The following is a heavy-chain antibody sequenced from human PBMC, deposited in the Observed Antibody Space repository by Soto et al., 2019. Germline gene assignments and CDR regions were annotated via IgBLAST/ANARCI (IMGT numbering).Heavy chain of an antibody. CDR2: ISNTGISM. Sequence: PGGSLRLSCSASGFTFSDYYMSWIRQAPGKGLEWVSYISNTGISMYYGDSVKGRFTISRDNAKNSLYLQMNSLRAEDTAMYYCARCLYGSGSYFFDQLGQGILVTVSS. V-gene: IGHV3-11*01. D-gene: IGHD3-10*01. J-gene: IGHJ4*02. CDR3: ARCLYGSGSYFFDQ. CDR1: GFTFSDYY.